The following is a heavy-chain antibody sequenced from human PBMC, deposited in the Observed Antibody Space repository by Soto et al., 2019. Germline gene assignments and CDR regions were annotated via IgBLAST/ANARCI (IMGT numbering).Heavy chain of an antibody. CDR1: GFTFSSYS. J-gene: IGHJ5*02. Sequence: EVQLVESGGGLVKPGGSLRLSCAASGFTFSSYSMNWVRQAPGKGLEWVSSISSSSSYIYYADSVKGRFTISRDNAKNSLYLQMNSLRAEDTAVYYCARHATRYNWNYWGCWFDPWGQGTLVTVSS. CDR3: ARHATRYNWNYWGCWFDP. CDR2: ISSSSSYI. V-gene: IGHV3-21*01. D-gene: IGHD1-7*01.